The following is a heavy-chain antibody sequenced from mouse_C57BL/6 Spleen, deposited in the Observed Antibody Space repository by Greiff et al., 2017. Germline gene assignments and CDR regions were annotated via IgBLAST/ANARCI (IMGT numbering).Heavy chain of an antibody. Sequence: VQLQQSGPELVKPGASVKISCKASGYSFTDYNMNWVKQSNGKSLEWIGVMNTNYGTTSYNQTFKGKDTLTLYQSSRTAYMQLNSLTSEDPAVYYCAISPTITTVVDAWFAYWGQGTLVTVSA. J-gene: IGHJ3*01. CDR1: GYSFTDYN. CDR2: MNTNYGTT. D-gene: IGHD1-1*01. CDR3: AISPTITTVVDAWFAY. V-gene: IGHV1-39*01.